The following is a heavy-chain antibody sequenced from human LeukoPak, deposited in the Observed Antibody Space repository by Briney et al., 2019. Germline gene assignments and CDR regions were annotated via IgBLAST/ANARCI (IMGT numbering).Heavy chain of an antibody. CDR3: AKVAYNWNDLAGFAFDI. D-gene: IGHD1-20*01. CDR2: LSGTGGST. J-gene: IGHJ3*02. CDR1: GFTFSNAW. Sequence: GGSLRLSCAASGFTFSNAWMSWVRQAPGKGLEWVSALSGTGGSTYYADSVKGRFTISRDNSKNTLYLQMNSLRAEDTAVYYCAKVAYNWNDLAGFAFDIWGQGTMVTVSS. V-gene: IGHV3-23*01.